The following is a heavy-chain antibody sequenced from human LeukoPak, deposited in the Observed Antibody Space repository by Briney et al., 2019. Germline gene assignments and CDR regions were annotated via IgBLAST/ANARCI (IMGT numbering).Heavy chain of an antibody. V-gene: IGHV3-13*01. CDR3: ARGLESGPGDY. CDR2: IGTAGDT. D-gene: IGHD1-26*01. Sequence: GSLRLSCAASGFTFSSYDMHWVRQATGKGLEWVSAIGTAGDTYYPGSVKGRFTISRENAKNSLYLQMNSLRAGDTAVYYCARGLESGPGDYWGQGTLVTVSS. J-gene: IGHJ4*02. CDR1: GFTFSSYD.